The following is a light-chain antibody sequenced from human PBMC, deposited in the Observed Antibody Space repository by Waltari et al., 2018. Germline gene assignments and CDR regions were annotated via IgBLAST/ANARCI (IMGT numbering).Light chain of an antibody. CDR1: QSVGRS. CDR3: QHYVRLPVT. CDR2: GAS. Sequence: EIVLTQSPGTLSVSPGERATLSCRASQSVGRSLAWYQQKPGQAPRLLIYGASSRATGVPDRFSGSGSGTDFSLTISSLEPEDFAVYFCQHYVRLPVTFGPGTKVEIK. V-gene: IGKV3-20*01. J-gene: IGKJ1*01.